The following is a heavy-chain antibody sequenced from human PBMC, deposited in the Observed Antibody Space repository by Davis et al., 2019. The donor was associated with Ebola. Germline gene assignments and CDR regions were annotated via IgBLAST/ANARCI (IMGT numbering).Heavy chain of an antibody. CDR1: GGPISSSSYY. CDR3: ARDSSGSYPPHNAFDI. Sequence: SETLSLTCTVSGGPISSSSYYWGWIRQPPGKGLEWIGSIYYSGSTNYNPSLKSRVTISVDTSKNQFSLKLSSVTAADTAVYYCARDSSGSYPPHNAFDIWGQGTMVTVSS. CDR2: IYYSGST. V-gene: IGHV4-39*07. D-gene: IGHD1-26*01. J-gene: IGHJ3*02.